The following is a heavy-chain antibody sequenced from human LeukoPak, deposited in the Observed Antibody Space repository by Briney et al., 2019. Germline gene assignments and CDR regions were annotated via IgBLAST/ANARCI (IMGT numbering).Heavy chain of an antibody. CDR2: IKQDGSEK. Sequence: GGSLRLSCAASGFTFSSYWMGWVRQAPGKGLEWVANIKQDGSEKYYVDSVKGRFTISRDNAKNSLYLQMNSLRAEDTAVYYCARVPIAARPYYFDYWGQGTLVTVSS. J-gene: IGHJ4*02. CDR1: GFTFSSYW. V-gene: IGHV3-7*01. D-gene: IGHD6-6*01. CDR3: ARVPIAARPYYFDY.